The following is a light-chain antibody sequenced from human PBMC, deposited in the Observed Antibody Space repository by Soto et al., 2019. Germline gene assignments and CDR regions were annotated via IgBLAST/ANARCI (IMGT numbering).Light chain of an antibody. Sequence: EIKMTQAPSTLSASVGARVTITCRSSQIINRWLAWYQQKPGKAPKLLIYKASTLKSGVPSRFSGSGSGTEFTLTISSLQPDDFATYYCQHYNSYSEAFGQGTKGDIK. CDR1: QIINRW. CDR3: QHYNSYSEA. J-gene: IGKJ1*01. CDR2: KAS. V-gene: IGKV1-5*03.